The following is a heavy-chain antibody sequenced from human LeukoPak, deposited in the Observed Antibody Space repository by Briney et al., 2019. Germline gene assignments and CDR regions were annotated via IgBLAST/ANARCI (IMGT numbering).Heavy chain of an antibody. CDR1: GFTFSSYA. V-gene: IGHV3-23*01. J-gene: IGHJ4*02. D-gene: IGHD2-21*01. CDR3: AKAGVIAIPFDY. CDR2: ISGSGGST. Sequence: PGRSLRLSWAASGFTFSSYAMSWDRQAPGKGMEWVSAISGSGGSTYYADSVKGRFTISRDNSKNTLYLQMNSLRAEGTAVYYCAKAGVIAIPFDYWGQGTLVTVSS.